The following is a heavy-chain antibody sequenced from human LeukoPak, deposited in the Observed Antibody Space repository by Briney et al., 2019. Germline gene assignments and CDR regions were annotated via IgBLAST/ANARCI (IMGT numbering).Heavy chain of an antibody. J-gene: IGHJ4*02. CDR3: ARGSEGSGNYYNPRYFDY. CDR1: GGSISSYY. Sequence: SETLSLTCTVSGGSISSYYWSWIRQPAGKGLEWIGRIYTSGSTNYNPSLKSRVTISVDTSKNQFSLKLSSVTAADTAVYYCARGSEGSGNYYNPRYFDYWGQGTLVTVSP. CDR2: IYTSGST. V-gene: IGHV4-4*07. D-gene: IGHD3-10*01.